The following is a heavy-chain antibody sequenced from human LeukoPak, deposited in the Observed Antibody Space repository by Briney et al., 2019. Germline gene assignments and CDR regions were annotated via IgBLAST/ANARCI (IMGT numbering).Heavy chain of an antibody. Sequence: GGSLRLSCAASGFTFSSYAMSWVRQAPGKGLEWVSAISGSGGGTYYADSVKGRFTISRDNSKNTLYLQMNSLRAEDTAVYYCAKGQQWLVRGDWFDPWGQGTLVTVSS. D-gene: IGHD6-19*01. V-gene: IGHV3-23*01. J-gene: IGHJ5*02. CDR2: ISGSGGGT. CDR1: GFTFSSYA. CDR3: AKGQQWLVRGDWFDP.